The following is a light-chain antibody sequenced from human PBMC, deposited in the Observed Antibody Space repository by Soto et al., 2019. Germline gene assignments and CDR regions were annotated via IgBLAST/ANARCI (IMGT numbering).Light chain of an antibody. Sequence: EIVMTQSPATLSVSPGERATLSCRASQGVSTNLAWYQQKPGQAPMLLIYGASTRATGIPARFSGSGSGTDYTLTISSLQSEDFAVYYCQQYDNWPPWTCGQGTKVEIK. V-gene: IGKV3-15*01. CDR3: QQYDNWPPWT. CDR2: GAS. J-gene: IGKJ1*01. CDR1: QGVSTN.